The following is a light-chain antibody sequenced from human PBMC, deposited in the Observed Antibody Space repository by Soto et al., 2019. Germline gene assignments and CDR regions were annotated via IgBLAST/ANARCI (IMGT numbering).Light chain of an antibody. V-gene: IGKV3-15*01. CDR1: QSLGTN. CDR3: QQYHIWPPWT. Sequence: EIVMTQSPTTLSVSPGQRATLSCRASQSLGTNLAWYQQKPGQAPRLLIYGASTRATGIPARFSGTGSGTAFTLTLSSLQSEDFAMYYCQQYHIWPPWTFGQGTRVEIK. CDR2: GAS. J-gene: IGKJ1*01.